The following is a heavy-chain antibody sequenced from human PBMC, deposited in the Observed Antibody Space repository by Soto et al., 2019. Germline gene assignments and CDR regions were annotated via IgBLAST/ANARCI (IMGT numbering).Heavy chain of an antibody. CDR1: GGSTGSGGYY. V-gene: IGHV4-31*03. J-gene: IGHJ4*02. CDR3: ARADFGDRGLAFDS. D-gene: IGHD2-21*01. CDR2: IYYTGSA. Sequence: QVQLLESGPGLVKTSQTLSLTCSVSGGSTGSGGYYWSWVRQHPGKGLEWIGYIYYTGSAYYSPSLKRRVYISVDTSKNQFSLILDAVTVADTAVYYCARADFGDRGLAFDSWGQGILVTVSS.